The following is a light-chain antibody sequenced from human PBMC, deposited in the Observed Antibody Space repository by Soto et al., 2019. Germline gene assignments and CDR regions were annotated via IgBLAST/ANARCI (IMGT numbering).Light chain of an antibody. Sequence: DIQMTQSPSTLSGSVGDRVTMTCRASQTISSWLAWYQQKPGKAPKLLIYKASTLKSGVPSRFSGSGSGTEFTLTISSLQPDDFATYYCQQLSSYPPTFGQGTRLEI. J-gene: IGKJ5*01. CDR1: QTISSW. CDR3: QQLSSYPPT. CDR2: KAS. V-gene: IGKV1-5*03.